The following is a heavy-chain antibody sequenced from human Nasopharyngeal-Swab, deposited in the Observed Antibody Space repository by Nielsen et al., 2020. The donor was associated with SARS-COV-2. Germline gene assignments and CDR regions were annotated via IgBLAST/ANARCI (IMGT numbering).Heavy chain of an antibody. J-gene: IGHJ4*02. D-gene: IGHD4-17*01. CDR1: GGSISSGSYY. CDR3: ARHVYGDQVDY. Sequence: SETLSLTCTVSGGSISSGSYYWSWIRQPPGKGLEWIGYIYYSGSTNYNPSLKSRVTISVDTSKNQFSLKLSSVTAADAAVYYCARHVYGDQVDYWGQGTLVTVSS. V-gene: IGHV4-61*01. CDR2: IYYSGST.